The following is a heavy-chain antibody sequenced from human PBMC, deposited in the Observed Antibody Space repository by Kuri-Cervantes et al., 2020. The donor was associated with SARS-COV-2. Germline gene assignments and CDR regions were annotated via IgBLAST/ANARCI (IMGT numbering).Heavy chain of an antibody. J-gene: IGHJ4*02. CDR2: IKQDGSEK. D-gene: IGHD2-8*01. Sequence: GGSLRLSCAASGFTFSSYWMSWVRQAPGKGLEWVANIKQDGSEKYYVDSVKGRFTISRDNAKNSLYLQMNSLRAEDTAVYYRAKGHCTNGVCLDYFDYWGQGTLVTVSS. CDR1: GFTFSSYW. CDR3: AKGHCTNGVCLDYFDY. V-gene: IGHV3-7*01.